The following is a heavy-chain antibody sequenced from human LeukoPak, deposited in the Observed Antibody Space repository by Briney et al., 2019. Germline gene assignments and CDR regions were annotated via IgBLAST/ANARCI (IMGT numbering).Heavy chain of an antibody. CDR3: ERGTYDFWSGYYSFDY. V-gene: IGHV4-59*01. Sequence: SETLSLTCTVSGGSISSYYWSWIRQPPGKGLEWIGYIYYSGSTNYNPSLKSRVTISVDTSKNQFSLKLSSVTAADTAVYYCERGTYDFWSGYYSFDYGGQETLVTVS. CDR1: GGSISSYY. D-gene: IGHD3-3*01. CDR2: IYYSGST. J-gene: IGHJ4*02.